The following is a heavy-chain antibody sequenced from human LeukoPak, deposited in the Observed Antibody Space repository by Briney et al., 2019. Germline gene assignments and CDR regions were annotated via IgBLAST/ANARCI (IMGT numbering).Heavy chain of an antibody. Sequence: GGSLRLSCAASGFTFSDYYMSWIRQAPGKGLEWVSYISSSSSYTNYADSVKGRFTISRDNAKNSLYLQMNSLRAEDTAVYYCAGDSAAAGTSVLVDYWGQGTLVTVSS. CDR3: AGDSAAAGTSVLVDY. V-gene: IGHV3-11*06. D-gene: IGHD6-13*01. CDR2: ISSSSSYT. J-gene: IGHJ4*02. CDR1: GFTFSDYY.